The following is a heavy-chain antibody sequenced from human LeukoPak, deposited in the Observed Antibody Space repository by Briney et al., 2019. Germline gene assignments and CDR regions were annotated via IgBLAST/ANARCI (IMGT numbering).Heavy chain of an antibody. J-gene: IGHJ4*02. CDR3: ATEPYCSGGSCSDL. V-gene: IGHV1-8*01. D-gene: IGHD2-15*01. Sequence: ASVKVSCKASGYTFTSYDINWVRQATGQGLEWMGWMNPNSGNTGYAQKFQGRVTMTRNTSISTAYMEPSSLRSEDTAVYYCATEPYCSGGSCSDLWGQGTLVTVSS. CDR1: GYTFTSYD. CDR2: MNPNSGNT.